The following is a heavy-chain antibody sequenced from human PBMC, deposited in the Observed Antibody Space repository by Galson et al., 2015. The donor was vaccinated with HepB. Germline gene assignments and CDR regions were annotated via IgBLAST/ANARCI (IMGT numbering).Heavy chain of an antibody. CDR3: ATDVFFSTFWSWFDP. V-gene: IGHV3-15*05. D-gene: IGHD2-8*02. Sequence: SLRLSCAASGLRFNTTWMSWVRQTPGKGLEWIGRIKSKTDGGTADYAAPVKGRFTISRDDARNTLYLHMSSVKTDDTGVYYCATDVFFSTFWSWFDPWGQGTLVTVSS. CDR1: GLRFNTTW. J-gene: IGHJ5*02. CDR2: IKSKTDGGTA.